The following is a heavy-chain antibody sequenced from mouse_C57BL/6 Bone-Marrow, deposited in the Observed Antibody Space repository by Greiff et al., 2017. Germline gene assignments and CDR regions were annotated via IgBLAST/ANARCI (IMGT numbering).Heavy chain of an antibody. CDR2: INPNNGGT. Sequence: EVNLVESGPELVKPGASVKIPCKASGYTFTDYKMDWVKQSHGKSLEWIGDINPNNGGTTYNQKFKGKATLTVDKSSSTAYMELRSLTYEETEVYYCARSKGGFAYWGQGTLVTVSA. CDR3: ARSKGGFAY. J-gene: IGHJ3*01. V-gene: IGHV1-18*01. CDR1: GYTFTDYK.